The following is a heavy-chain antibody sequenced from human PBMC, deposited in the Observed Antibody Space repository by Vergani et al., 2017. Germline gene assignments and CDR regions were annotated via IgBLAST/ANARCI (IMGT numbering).Heavy chain of an antibody. Sequence: QVQLVQSGAEVKKPGSSVKVSCKASGGTFSSYTISWVRQAPGQGLEWMGRIIPILGIANYAQKFQGRVTMTRNTSISTAYMELSSLRSEDTAVYYCATWWEPTVWGQGTLVTVSS. D-gene: IGHD1-26*01. CDR2: IIPILGIA. J-gene: IGHJ4*02. CDR1: GGTFSSYT. V-gene: IGHV1-69*02. CDR3: ATWWEPTV.